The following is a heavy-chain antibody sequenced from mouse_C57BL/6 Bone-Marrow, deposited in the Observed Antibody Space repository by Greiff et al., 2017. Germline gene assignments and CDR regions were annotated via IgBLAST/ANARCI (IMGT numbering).Heavy chain of an antibody. J-gene: IGHJ1*03. CDR2: IDPENGDT. D-gene: IGHD1-1*02. CDR3: TTCGYWYFDV. Sequence: VQLQQSGAELVRPGASVKLSCTASGFNIKDDYMHWVKQRPEQGLEWIGWIDPENGDTEYASKFQGKATITVDTSSNTAYLQLSSLTSEDTAVYYCTTCGYWYFDVWGTGTTVTVSS. CDR1: GFNIKDDY. V-gene: IGHV14-4*01.